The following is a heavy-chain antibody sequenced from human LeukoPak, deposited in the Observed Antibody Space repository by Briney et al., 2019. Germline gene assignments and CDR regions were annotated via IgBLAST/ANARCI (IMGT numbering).Heavy chain of an antibody. CDR2: IRYDGSNK. CDR1: GFTFSSYG. V-gene: IGHV3-30*02. D-gene: IGHD2-2*01. CDR3: ANGFQDIVVVPAVKGAFDI. Sequence: GGSLRLSCAASGFTFSSYGMHWVRQAPGKGLEWVAFIRYDGSNKYYADSVKGRFTISRDNSKDTLYLQMNSLRAEDTAVYYCANGFQDIVVVPAVKGAFDIWGQGTMVTVSS. J-gene: IGHJ3*02.